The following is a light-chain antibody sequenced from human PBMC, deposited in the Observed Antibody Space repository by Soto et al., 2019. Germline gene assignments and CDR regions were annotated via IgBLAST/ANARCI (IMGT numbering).Light chain of an antibody. CDR3: QQRGGT. CDR1: QSISSW. V-gene: IGKV1-5*01. Sequence: DIPMTQSPSTLSASVGDRVIITCRASQSISSWLAWYQQKPGKAPNLLIYDASSLEGGVPSRFSGSGSGTEFTLTISSLQPDDFATYYCQQRGGTFGPGTKVDIK. CDR2: DAS. J-gene: IGKJ3*01.